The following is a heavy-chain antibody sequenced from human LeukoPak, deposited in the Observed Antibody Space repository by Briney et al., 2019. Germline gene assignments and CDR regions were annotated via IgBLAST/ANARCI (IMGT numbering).Heavy chain of an antibody. CDR1: GGSISSDSYY. CDR3: ARGRGSSQQVVDY. Sequence: SETLSLTCTVSGGSISSDSYYWAWIRQPPGTGLEWIASIYYSGSTYYNPSLKSRVTISVDTSKNQFSLKLSSVTAADTAVYYCARGRGSSQQVVDYWGQGTLVTVSS. V-gene: IGHV4-39*07. D-gene: IGHD6-13*01. CDR2: IYYSGST. J-gene: IGHJ4*02.